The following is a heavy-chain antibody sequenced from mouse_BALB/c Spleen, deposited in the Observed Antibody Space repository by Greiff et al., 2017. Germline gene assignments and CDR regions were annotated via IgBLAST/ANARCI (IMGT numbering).Heavy chain of an antibody. CDR2: ISYSGST. Sequence: EVQLVESGPSLVKPSQTLSLTCSVTGDSITSGYWNWIRKFPGNKLEYMGYISYSGSTYYNPSLKSRISITRDTSKNQYYLQLNSVTTEDTATYYCARTGDYDGYYAMDYWGQGTSVTVSS. D-gene: IGHD2-4*01. V-gene: IGHV3-8*02. CDR3: ARTGDYDGYYAMDY. CDR1: GDSITSGY. J-gene: IGHJ4*01.